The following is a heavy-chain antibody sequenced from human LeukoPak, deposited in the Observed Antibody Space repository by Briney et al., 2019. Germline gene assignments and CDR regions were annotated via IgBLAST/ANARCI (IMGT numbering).Heavy chain of an antibody. CDR2: FDPEDGET. CDR3: ARDSSQYYDFWSGYSLTGWYYYYYMDV. CDR1: GYTLTELS. V-gene: IGHV1-24*01. Sequence: ASVKVSCKVSGYTLTELSMHWVRQAPGKGLEWMGGFDPEDGETIYAQKFQGRVTITADKSTSTAYMELSSLRSEDTAVYYCARDSSQYYDFWSGYSLTGWYYYYYMDVWGKGTTVTVSS. D-gene: IGHD3-3*01. J-gene: IGHJ6*03.